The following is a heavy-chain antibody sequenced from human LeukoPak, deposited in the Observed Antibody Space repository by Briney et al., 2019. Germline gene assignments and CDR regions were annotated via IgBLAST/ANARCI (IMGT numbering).Heavy chain of an antibody. Sequence: ASVKVSCKASGYTFTGYYVHWVRQAPGQGLEWMGCIIPHNGNTHLTQKFQDRVPLSTDSSTTPMYMDLRNLRSDDTAVYYCARGRRFRSAVESWAQETLVIVSS. J-gene: IGHJ5*02. V-gene: IGHV1-2*02. CDR1: GYTFTGYY. CDR3: ARGRRFRSAVES. CDR2: IIPHNGNT. D-gene: IGHD3-3*01.